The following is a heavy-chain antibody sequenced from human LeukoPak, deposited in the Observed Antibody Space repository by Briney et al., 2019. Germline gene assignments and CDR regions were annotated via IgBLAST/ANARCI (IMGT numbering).Heavy chain of an antibody. Sequence: GASVKVSCKASGGTFSSYAISWVRQAPGQGLEWMGGIIPIFGTANYAQKFQGRVTITTDESTSTAYMELSSLRSEDTAVYYCACTATKYSSGWYAAHDYWGQGTLVTVSS. CDR2: IIPIFGTA. CDR3: ACTATKYSSGWYAAHDY. CDR1: GGTFSSYA. J-gene: IGHJ4*02. D-gene: IGHD6-19*01. V-gene: IGHV1-69*05.